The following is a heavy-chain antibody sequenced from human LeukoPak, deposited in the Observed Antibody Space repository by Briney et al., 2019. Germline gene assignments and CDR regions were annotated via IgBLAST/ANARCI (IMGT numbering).Heavy chain of an antibody. V-gene: IGHV1-46*01. J-gene: IGHJ4*02. D-gene: IGHD3-22*01. CDR2: INPSGGST. CDR1: GYTFTSYY. Sequence: ASVKVSCKASGYTFTSYYMHWVRQAPGQGLEWMGIINPSGGSTSYAQKFQGRVTMTRDTSTSTVYMELSSLRSEDTAVYYCARAHVPSYHFDSSGSYFDYWGQGTLVTVSS. CDR3: ARAHVPSYHFDSSGSYFDY.